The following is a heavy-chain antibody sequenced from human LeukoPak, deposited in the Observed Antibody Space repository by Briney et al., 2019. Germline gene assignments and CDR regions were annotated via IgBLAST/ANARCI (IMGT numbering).Heavy chain of an antibody. CDR1: GFTFTNYW. D-gene: IGHD3-3*01. CDR2: IKQDRSEK. V-gene: IGHV3-7*01. J-gene: IGHJ4*02. CDR3: ARLREIPVFGVVTKSTSYFDY. Sequence: GGSLRLSCAASGFTFTNYWMSWVRQAPGKGLELVANIKQDRSEKCYVDSVKGRFTISRDNAKNSLYLRMNSLRAEDTAVYYCARLREIPVFGVVTKSTSYFDYWGQGTLVTVSS.